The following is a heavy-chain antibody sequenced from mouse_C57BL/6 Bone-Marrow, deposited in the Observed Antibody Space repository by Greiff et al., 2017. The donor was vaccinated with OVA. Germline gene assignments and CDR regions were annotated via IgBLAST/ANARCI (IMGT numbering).Heavy chain of an antibody. CDR1: GFNIKDDY. J-gene: IGHJ3*01. Sequence: VQLQQSGAELVRPGASVKLSCTASGFNIKDDYMHWVKQRPEQGLEWIGWIDPENGDTEYASKFQGKATITADTSSNTAYLQLSSLTSEDTAVYYCTRGGYDRFAYWGQGTLVTVSA. V-gene: IGHV14-4*01. CDR3: TRGGYDRFAY. CDR2: IDPENGDT. D-gene: IGHD2-2*01.